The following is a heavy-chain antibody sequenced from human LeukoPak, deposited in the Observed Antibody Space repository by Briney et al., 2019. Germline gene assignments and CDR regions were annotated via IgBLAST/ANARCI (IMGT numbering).Heavy chain of an antibody. Sequence: ASVKVSCKASGGTFSSYATSWVRQAPGQGLEWMGGIIPIFGTANYAQKFQGRVTITADESTSTAYMELSSLRSEDTAVYYCARVRRGYYDSSGYFDYWGQGTLVTVSS. J-gene: IGHJ4*02. V-gene: IGHV1-69*13. CDR3: ARVRRGYYDSSGYFDY. D-gene: IGHD3-22*01. CDR1: GGTFSSYA. CDR2: IIPIFGTA.